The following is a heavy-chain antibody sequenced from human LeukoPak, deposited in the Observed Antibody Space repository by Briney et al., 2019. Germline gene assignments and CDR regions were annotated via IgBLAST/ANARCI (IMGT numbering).Heavy chain of an antibody. CDR1: GFTFSSEA. CDR2: ISPAGGTT. V-gene: IGHV3-23*01. Sequence: GGSLRLSCTVSGFTFSSEAMGWVRQLPGGGLEWVSTISPAGGTTYYAESMKGRFTISRDNSKSTLYLQMNSLRAEDTAVYYCAPRHPYDLIPWGQGTLVTVSS. J-gene: IGHJ5*02. CDR3: APRHPYDLIP. D-gene: IGHD3-16*01.